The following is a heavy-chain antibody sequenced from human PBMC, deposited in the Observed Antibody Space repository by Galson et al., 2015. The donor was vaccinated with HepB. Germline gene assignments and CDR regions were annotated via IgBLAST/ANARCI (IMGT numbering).Heavy chain of an antibody. J-gene: IGHJ4*02. CDR3: ARDASPTTDAWYYFDY. CDR2: ISSSGNNI. D-gene: IGHD1-1*01. Sequence: SLRLSCAASGFTFSSHSMNWVRQARGKGLEWIAYISSSGNNIYYADSVKGRFSISRDNANNALYLQMDSLGDDDTAVYYCARDASPTTDAWYYFDYWGQGTLVTVSS. V-gene: IGHV3-48*02. CDR1: GFTFSSHS.